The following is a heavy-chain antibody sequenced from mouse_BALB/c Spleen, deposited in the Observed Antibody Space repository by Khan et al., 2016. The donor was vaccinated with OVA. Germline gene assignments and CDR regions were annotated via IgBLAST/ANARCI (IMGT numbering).Heavy chain of an antibody. Sequence: VQLHQSGAEFVKPGASVKLSCTASGFNIKDTYMHWINQRPQQGLVWIGRIDPASENARYDPKFQDKATIAADASSNTAYLQLSSLTSEDTAVYYCIRGAYSGLFAYWGQGTLVTVS. CDR3: IRGAYSGLFAY. D-gene: IGHD2-10*01. V-gene: IGHV14-3*02. CDR2: IDPASENA. J-gene: IGHJ3*01. CDR1: GFNIKDTY.